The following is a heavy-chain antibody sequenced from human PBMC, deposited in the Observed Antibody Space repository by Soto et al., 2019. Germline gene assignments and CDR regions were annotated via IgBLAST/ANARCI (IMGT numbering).Heavy chain of an antibody. V-gene: IGHV3-30*18. D-gene: IGHD6-19*01. CDR3: AKGAPIVVSGTDY. Sequence: QVQLVESGGGVVQPGRSLRLSCAASGFIFSNYGMHWVRQAPGKGLEWVALISYEGRTEYYADSVKGRFTISRDNSKDILNLQMNSLRPEDTAVYYCAKGAPIVVSGTDYWGQGTLVTVSS. CDR2: ISYEGRTE. J-gene: IGHJ4*02. CDR1: GFIFSNYG.